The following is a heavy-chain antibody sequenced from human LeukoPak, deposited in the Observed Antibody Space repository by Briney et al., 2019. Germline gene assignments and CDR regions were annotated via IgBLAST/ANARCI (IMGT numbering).Heavy chain of an antibody. D-gene: IGHD6-19*01. CDR3: ARVFGYISVYYMDV. Sequence: GGSLRLSCAASGFTFSSYSMNWVRQAPGKGLEWVSSISSSSSYIYYADSVKGRFTISRDNAKNSLYLQMNSLRAEDTALYHCARVFGYISVYYMDVWGKGTTVTISS. CDR2: ISSSSSYI. CDR1: GFTFSSYS. J-gene: IGHJ6*03. V-gene: IGHV3-21*04.